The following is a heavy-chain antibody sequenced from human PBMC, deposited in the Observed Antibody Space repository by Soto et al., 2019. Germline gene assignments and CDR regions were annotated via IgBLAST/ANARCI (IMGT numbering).Heavy chain of an antibody. D-gene: IGHD2-21*02. CDR1: GGTFSSYA. V-gene: IGHV1-69*01. CDR2: IIPIFGTA. CDR3: ASNYCGGDCPHDGFDI. Sequence: QVQLVQSGAEVKKPGSSVKVSCKASGGTFSSYAISWVRQAPGQGLEWMGGIIPIFGTANYAQKFQGRGTVTADEATSTACRERSSVRSVDTAVYDCASNYCGGDCPHDGFDIWGQGTMVTVSS. J-gene: IGHJ3*02.